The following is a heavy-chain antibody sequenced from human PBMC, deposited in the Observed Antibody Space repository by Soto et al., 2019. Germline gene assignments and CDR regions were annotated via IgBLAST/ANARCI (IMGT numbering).Heavy chain of an antibody. V-gene: IGHV3-30-3*01. CDR2: ISYDGSNK. D-gene: IGHD5-18*01. CDR3: ARDPLWGTAMVLWYFDL. J-gene: IGHJ2*01. CDR1: GFTFSSYA. Sequence: GGSLRLSCAASGFTFSSYAMHWVRQAPGKGLEWVAVISYDGSNKYYADSVKGRFTISRDNSKNTLYLQMNSLRAEDTAVFYCARDPLWGTAMVLWYFDLWGRGTLVTVS.